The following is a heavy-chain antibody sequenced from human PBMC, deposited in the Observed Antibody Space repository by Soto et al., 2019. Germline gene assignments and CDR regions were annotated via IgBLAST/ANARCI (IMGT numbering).Heavy chain of an antibody. J-gene: IGHJ1*01. Sequence: GGSLRLSCAASGFTFSTYSMNWVRQAAGKGLEWVSYISTSSTTIYYADSVKGRFTISRDNAKNALYLHMNSLRAEDTAVYYCLAGSGPFHHWGQGTLVTVSS. D-gene: IGHD3-10*01. V-gene: IGHV3-48*01. CDR2: ISTSSTTI. CDR3: LAGSGPFHH. CDR1: GFTFSTYS.